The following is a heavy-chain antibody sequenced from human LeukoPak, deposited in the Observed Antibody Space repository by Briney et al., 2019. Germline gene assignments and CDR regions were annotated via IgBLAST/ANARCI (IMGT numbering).Heavy chain of an antibody. CDR1: GFTFSSYA. Sequence: GGSLRLSCAASGFTFSSYAMHWVRQAPGKGLEYVSAISSNGGSTYYANSVKGRFTISRDNSKNTLYLQMGSLRAEDMAVYYCAREFNDYGDLSWFDPWGQGTLVTVSS. CDR2: ISSNGGST. D-gene: IGHD4-17*01. CDR3: AREFNDYGDLSWFDP. V-gene: IGHV3-64*01. J-gene: IGHJ5*02.